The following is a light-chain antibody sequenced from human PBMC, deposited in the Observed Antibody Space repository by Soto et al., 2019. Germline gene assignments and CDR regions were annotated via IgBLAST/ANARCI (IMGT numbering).Light chain of an antibody. Sequence: DIQLTQSPSFLSASVGDRVTVTCRASQGIGSWLAWYQQKPGKPPKLLIYEESTLHSGVPSRFSGRKSGTQFTLTIDSLQPEDFATYYCQQVKTYPRTFGGGTKVDIK. V-gene: IGKV1-9*01. CDR1: QGIGSW. CDR3: QQVKTYPRT. J-gene: IGKJ4*01. CDR2: EES.